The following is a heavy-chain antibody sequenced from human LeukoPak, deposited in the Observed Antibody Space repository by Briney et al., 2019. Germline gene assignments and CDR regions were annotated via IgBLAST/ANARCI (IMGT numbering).Heavy chain of an antibody. CDR3: ARMAGYGGSYYFDY. Sequence: SVKVSCKATGDTFSSYAISWVRQAPGQGLEWMGGIIPIFGTANYAQKFQGRVTITTDESTSTAYMELSSLRSEDTAVYYCARMAGYGGSYYFDYWGQGTLVTVSS. J-gene: IGHJ4*02. CDR2: IIPIFGTA. CDR1: GDTFSSYA. V-gene: IGHV1-69*05. D-gene: IGHD1-26*01.